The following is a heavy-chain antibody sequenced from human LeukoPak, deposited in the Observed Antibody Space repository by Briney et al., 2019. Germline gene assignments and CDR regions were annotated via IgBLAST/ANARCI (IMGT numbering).Heavy chain of an antibody. CDR3: ASAPGRGGATNYFDY. V-gene: IGHV1-18*01. J-gene: IGHJ4*02. Sequence: ASVKVSCKASGYTFTSYGISWVRQAPGQGLEWMGWISAYNGNTNYAQKLQGRVTMTTDTSTSTAYMELRSLRSDDTVVYYCASAPGRGGATNYFDYWGQGTLVTVSS. CDR1: GYTFTSYG. CDR2: ISAYNGNT. D-gene: IGHD1-26*01.